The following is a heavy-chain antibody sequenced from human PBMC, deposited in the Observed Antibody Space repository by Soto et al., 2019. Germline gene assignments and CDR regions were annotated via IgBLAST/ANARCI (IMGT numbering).Heavy chain of an antibody. CDR2: IYHSGST. J-gene: IGHJ6*02. CDR3: ARGAAGTSRNYGMDV. CDR1: GGSISSGGYS. Sequence: PSETLSLTCAVPGGSISSGGYSWSWIRQPPGKGLEWIGYIYHSGSTYYNPSLKSRVTISVDRSKNQFSLKLSSVTAADTAVYYCARGAAGTSRNYGMDVWGQGTTVTVSS. D-gene: IGHD6-19*01. V-gene: IGHV4-30-2*01.